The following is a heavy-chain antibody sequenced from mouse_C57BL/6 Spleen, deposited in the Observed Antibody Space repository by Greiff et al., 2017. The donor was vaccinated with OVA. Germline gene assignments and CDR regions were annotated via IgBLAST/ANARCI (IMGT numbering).Heavy chain of an antibody. V-gene: IGHV14-1*01. D-gene: IGHD1-1*01. CDR1: GFNIKDYY. Sequence: VQLQQSGAELVRPGASVKLSCTASGFNIKDYYMHWVKQRPEQGLEWIGRIDPEDGDTEYAPKFQGKATMTADTSSNTAYLQLSSLTSEDTAVYYCNKASYYGSSYYAMDYWGQGTSVTVSS. CDR3: NKASYYGSSYYAMDY. J-gene: IGHJ4*01. CDR2: IDPEDGDT.